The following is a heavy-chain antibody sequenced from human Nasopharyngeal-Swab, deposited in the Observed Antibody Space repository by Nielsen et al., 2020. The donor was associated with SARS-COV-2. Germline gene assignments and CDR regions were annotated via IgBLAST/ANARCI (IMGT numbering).Heavy chain of an antibody. D-gene: IGHD7-27*01. J-gene: IGHJ4*02. Sequence: GGSLRLSCAASGFPFSVYAMHWVREAPGKGLEWVAILSFDGRNNYYGDSVKGRFTISRDNSKNTLYLQMNSLRAEDTAVYYCTRGGTGGYEFDFWGQGTLVTVSS. CDR2: LSFDGRNN. CDR1: GFPFSVYA. CDR3: TRGGTGGYEFDF. V-gene: IGHV3-30*04.